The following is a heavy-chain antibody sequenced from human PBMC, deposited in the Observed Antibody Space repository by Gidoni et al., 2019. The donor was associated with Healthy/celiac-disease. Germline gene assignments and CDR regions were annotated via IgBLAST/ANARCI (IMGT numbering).Heavy chain of an antibody. CDR3: ATEAPWVGSSSPPYYYYGMDV. Sequence: EVQLVQSGAEVKKPGAPVKISCKVSGYTFTDYTMHWVQQAPGKGLEWMGLVDPEDGETIYAEKFQGRVTITADTSTDTAYMELSSLRSEDTAVYYCATEAPWVGSSSPPYYYYGMDVWGQGTTVTVSS. CDR1: GYTFTDYT. V-gene: IGHV1-69-2*01. J-gene: IGHJ6*02. CDR2: VDPEDGET. D-gene: IGHD6-6*01.